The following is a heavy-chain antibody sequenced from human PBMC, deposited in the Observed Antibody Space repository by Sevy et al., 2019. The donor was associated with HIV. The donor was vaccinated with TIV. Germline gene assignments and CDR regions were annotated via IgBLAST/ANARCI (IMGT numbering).Heavy chain of an antibody. D-gene: IGHD1-20*01. CDR3: ANGILTRLDH. Sequence: SETLSLTCTVSGDSISGYYWSWIRQPPGKGLEWIGYFYYTGRTNYSPSLKSRATISVDTSKNQISLTLTSVTAADTAIYYCANGILTRLDHWGQGTLVTVSS. V-gene: IGHV4-59*01. J-gene: IGHJ4*02. CDR2: FYYTGRT. CDR1: GDSISGYY.